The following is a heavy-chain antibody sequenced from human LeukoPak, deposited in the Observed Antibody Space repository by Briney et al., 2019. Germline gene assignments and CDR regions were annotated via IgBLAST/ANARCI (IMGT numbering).Heavy chain of an antibody. J-gene: IGHJ3*02. V-gene: IGHV4-34*01. Sequence: SETLSLTCAVYGGSFSGYYWSWIRQPPGKGLEWIGEINHSRSTNYNPSLKSRVTISVDTSKNQFSLKLSSVTAADTAVYYCARGNYYYDSSGYYSPDAFDIWGQGTMVTVSS. CDR1: GGSFSGYY. CDR2: INHSRST. CDR3: ARGNYYYDSSGYYSPDAFDI. D-gene: IGHD3-22*01.